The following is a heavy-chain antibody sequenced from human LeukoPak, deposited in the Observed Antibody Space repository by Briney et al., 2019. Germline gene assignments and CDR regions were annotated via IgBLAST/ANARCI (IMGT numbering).Heavy chain of an antibody. D-gene: IGHD2-2*01. CDR3: ARGFSCSSTSCQRDDAFDI. J-gene: IGHJ3*02. Sequence: ASETLSLTCAVYGGSFSGYYWSWIRQPPRKGLEWIGEINHSGSTNYNPSLKSRVTISVDTSKNQFSLKLSSVTAADTAVYYCARGFSCSSTSCQRDDAFDIWGQGTMVTVSS. CDR1: GGSFSGYY. CDR2: INHSGST. V-gene: IGHV4-34*01.